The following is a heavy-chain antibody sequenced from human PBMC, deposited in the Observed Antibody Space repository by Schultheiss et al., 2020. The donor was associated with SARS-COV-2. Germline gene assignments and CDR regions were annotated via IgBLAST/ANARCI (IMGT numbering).Heavy chain of an antibody. Sequence: GGSLRLSCAASGFTFSSYGMHWVRQAPGKGLEWVAVIWFDGSNKYYVDSVKGRFTISRDNSKNTLYLQMNSLRAEDTAVYYCARDADSSGWSVTCFDYWGQGTLVTVSS. D-gene: IGHD6-19*01. CDR1: GFTFSSYG. CDR3: ARDADSSGWSVTCFDY. J-gene: IGHJ4*02. CDR2: IWFDGSNK. V-gene: IGHV3-33*01.